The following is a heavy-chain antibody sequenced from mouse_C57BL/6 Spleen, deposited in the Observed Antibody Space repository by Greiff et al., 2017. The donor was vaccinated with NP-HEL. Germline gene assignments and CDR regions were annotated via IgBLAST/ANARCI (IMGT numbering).Heavy chain of an antibody. CDR3: ARADYGNPMDY. CDR2: IYPGDGDT. D-gene: IGHD1-1*01. CDR1: GYAFSSYW. J-gene: IGHJ4*01. V-gene: IGHV1-80*01. Sequence: VQLQQSGAELVKPGASVKISCKASGYAFSSYWMNWVKQRPGKGLEWIGQIYPGDGDTNYNGKFKGKATLTADKSSSTAYMQLSSLNSEDSAVYFCARADYGNPMDYWGQGTSVTVSS.